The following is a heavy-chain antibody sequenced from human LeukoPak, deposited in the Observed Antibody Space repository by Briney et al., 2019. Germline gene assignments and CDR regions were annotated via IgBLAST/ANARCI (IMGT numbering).Heavy chain of an antibody. D-gene: IGHD4-17*01. CDR3: ARDLSDYGPFDY. CDR1: GYTFTSYG. J-gene: IGHJ4*02. Sequence: GASVKVSCKASGYTFTSYGISWVRQAPGQGLEWMGWISAYNGDTNYAQKLQGRVTMTTDTSTSTAYMELRSLRSDDTAVYCCARDLSDYGPFDYWGQGTLVTVSS. V-gene: IGHV1-18*01. CDR2: ISAYNGDT.